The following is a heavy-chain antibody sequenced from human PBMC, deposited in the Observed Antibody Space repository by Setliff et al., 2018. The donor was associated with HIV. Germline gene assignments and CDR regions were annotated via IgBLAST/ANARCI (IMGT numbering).Heavy chain of an antibody. CDR3: ASPRLDWSFSHFDY. Sequence: SVKVSCKASGGTFTSSAISWVRQARGQGLEWMGAIIPHFDAPQYAQKFQGRVTITADQSTSTAYMELSGLTSEDTAVYYCASPRLDWSFSHFDYWGHGTLVTVSS. CDR1: GGTFTSSA. J-gene: IGHJ4*01. D-gene: IGHD3-9*01. V-gene: IGHV1-69*13. CDR2: IIPHFDAP.